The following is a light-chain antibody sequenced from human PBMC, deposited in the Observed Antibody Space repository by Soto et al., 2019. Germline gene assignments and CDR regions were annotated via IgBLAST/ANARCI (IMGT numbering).Light chain of an antibody. Sequence: EIVLTQSPATLSLSPGERATLSCRASQGVSSYLAWYQQKPGQAPRLLIYDASNRATGIPARFSGSGPGTDFTLTISSLEPEDFAVYYCQQRKYWPPLTFGGGTKVEIK. CDR1: QGVSSY. V-gene: IGKV3D-11*01. J-gene: IGKJ4*01. CDR2: DAS. CDR3: QQRKYWPPLT.